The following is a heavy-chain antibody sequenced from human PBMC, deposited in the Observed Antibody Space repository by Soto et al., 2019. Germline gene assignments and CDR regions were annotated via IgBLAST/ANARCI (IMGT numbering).Heavy chain of an antibody. V-gene: IGHV3-23*01. CDR3: AKRGGYDVGY. CDR2: ISASGGET. D-gene: IGHD5-12*01. CDR1: GFTFSSHA. Sequence: EVQLLESGGGLVQPGGSLRLSCAASGFTFSSHAMIWVRQAPGKGLEWVSSISASGGETYYTDSVKGRFTVSRDDCQNRLYLEVSRLRVEETAVYCCAKRGGYDVGYWGQGSLVTVSS. J-gene: IGHJ4*02.